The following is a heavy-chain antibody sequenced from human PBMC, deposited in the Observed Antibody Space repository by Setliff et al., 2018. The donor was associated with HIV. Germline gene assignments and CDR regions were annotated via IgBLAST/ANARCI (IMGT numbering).Heavy chain of an antibody. V-gene: IGHV1-18*01. CDR3: ARYVHSANHFDY. J-gene: IGHJ4*02. CDR2: VNPYNGDT. Sequence: GASVKVSCKSSGCTFTSYGVSWVRQAPGQGLEWMGWVNPYNGDTKNAQKFQGRVAMTTDTSTATVFMELRSLRSDDTAVYYCARYVHSANHFDYWGQGTLVTVSS. D-gene: IGHD2-21*01. CDR1: GCTFTSYG.